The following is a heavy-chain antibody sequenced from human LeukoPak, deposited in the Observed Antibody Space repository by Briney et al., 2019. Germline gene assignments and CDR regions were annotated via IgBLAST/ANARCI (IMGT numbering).Heavy chain of an antibody. CDR2: IGGTI. J-gene: IGHJ4*02. CDR3: ARDYGYAFDY. V-gene: IGHV3-48*01. Sequence: GGSLRLSCAASGFTFSSYAMNGVRQAPGKGLEWVSRIGGTIDYADSVKGRFTISRDNAKHSLYLQMNSLRVEDTAVYFCARDYGYAFDYWGQGILVTVSS. CDR1: GFTFSSYA. D-gene: IGHD5-12*01.